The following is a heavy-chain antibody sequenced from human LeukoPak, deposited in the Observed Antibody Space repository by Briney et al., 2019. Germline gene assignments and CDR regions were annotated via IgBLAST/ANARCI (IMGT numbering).Heavy chain of an antibody. V-gene: IGHV4-59*01. CDR3: ARAAEGVTVTTPFYFDY. D-gene: IGHD4-17*01. CDR1: GFTFSNYA. CDR2: IYYSGST. J-gene: IGHJ4*02. Sequence: PGGSLRLSCAASGFTFSNYAMSWVRQAPGKGLEWIGYIYYSGSTNYNPSLKSRVTISVDTSKNQFSLKLSSVTAADTAVYYCARAAEGVTVTTPFYFDYWGQGTLVTVSS.